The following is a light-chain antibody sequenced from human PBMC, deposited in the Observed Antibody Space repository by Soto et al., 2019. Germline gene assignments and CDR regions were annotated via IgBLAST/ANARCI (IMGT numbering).Light chain of an antibody. Sequence: DIQMTQSPSTLSASVGDRVTVTCRASQSISSWLAWYQQKPGKAPNLLIYKASTLESGVPSRFSGSGSGTEFTLTISSLQPDDFATCYCQQYNSYPITFGPGTKVDIK. CDR1: QSISSW. CDR3: QQYNSYPIT. J-gene: IGKJ3*01. V-gene: IGKV1-5*03. CDR2: KAS.